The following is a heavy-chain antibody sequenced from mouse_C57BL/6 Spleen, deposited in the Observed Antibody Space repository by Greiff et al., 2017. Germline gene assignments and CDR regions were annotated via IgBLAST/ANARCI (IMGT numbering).Heavy chain of an antibody. J-gene: IGHJ4*01. V-gene: IGHV1-54*01. CDR1: GYAFTNYL. CDR2: INPGSGGT. CDR3: ARDDYGAMDY. Sequence: VQLQQSGAELVRPGTSVKVSCKASGYAFTNYLIEWVKQRPGQGLEWIGVINPGSGGTNYNEKFKGKATLTADKSSSTAYMQLSSLTSEDSAVYFCARDDYGAMDYWGQGTSVTVSS.